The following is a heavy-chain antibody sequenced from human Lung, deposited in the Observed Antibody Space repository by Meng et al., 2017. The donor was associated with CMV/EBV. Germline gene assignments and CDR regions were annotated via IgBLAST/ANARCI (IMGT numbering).Heavy chain of an antibody. J-gene: IGHJ2*01. CDR3: ARARNDYRINWYFDL. CDR1: GFTFSDYG. V-gene: IGHV3-7*01. CDR2: IKQDGSEK. Sequence: SCVGSGFTFSDYGMHWVRQAPGKGLEWVANIKQDGSEKYYVDSVKGRFTISRDNAKNSLYLQMNSLRAEDTAVYYCARARNDYRINWYFDLWGRGTLVTFSS. D-gene: IGHD4-11*01.